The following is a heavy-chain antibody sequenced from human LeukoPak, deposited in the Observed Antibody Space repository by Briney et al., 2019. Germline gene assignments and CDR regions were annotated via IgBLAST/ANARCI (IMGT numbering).Heavy chain of an antibody. CDR2: IRQDGSEK. V-gene: IGHV3-7*01. D-gene: IGHD6-13*01. CDR3: ARPTIAAALFP. CDR1: GFTFSSYW. J-gene: IGHJ5*02. Sequence: PGGSLRLSCAASGFTFSSYWMSWVRQAPGKGLEWVANIRQDGSEKYYVDSVKGRFTISRDNAKNSLYLQMNSLRAEDTAVYYCARPTIAAALFPWGQGTLVTVSS.